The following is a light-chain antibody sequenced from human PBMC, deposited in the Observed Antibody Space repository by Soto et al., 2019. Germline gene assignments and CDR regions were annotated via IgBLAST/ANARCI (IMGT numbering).Light chain of an antibody. CDR1: SSDVGAYNS. J-gene: IGLJ1*01. Sequence: QSALTQPASVSGSPGQSITISCTGTSSDVGAYNSVSWYQHHPGKAPKLMIYGVSHRPSGVSTRFSGSMSANTASLTISGLQAEDEADYYCSSFTTSTTYVFGTGIKVTVL. V-gene: IGLV2-14*01. CDR2: GVS. CDR3: SSFTTSTTYV.